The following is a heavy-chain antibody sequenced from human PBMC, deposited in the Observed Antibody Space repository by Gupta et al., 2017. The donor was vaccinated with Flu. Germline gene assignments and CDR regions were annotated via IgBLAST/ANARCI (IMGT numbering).Heavy chain of an antibody. CDR2: IDENGGAAGGT. Sequence: EVQLLESGGGLVQPGGSLRLSCAASGFSFRNFAMNWVRQAPGKGLEWVSAIDENGGAAGGTHYADSVKGRFTISRDNSKDTLYLHMNSLRADDTAIYYCARQYVQLWGQGTLVTVSS. CDR1: GFSFRNFA. J-gene: IGHJ1*01. V-gene: IGHV3-23*01. CDR3: ARQYVQL.